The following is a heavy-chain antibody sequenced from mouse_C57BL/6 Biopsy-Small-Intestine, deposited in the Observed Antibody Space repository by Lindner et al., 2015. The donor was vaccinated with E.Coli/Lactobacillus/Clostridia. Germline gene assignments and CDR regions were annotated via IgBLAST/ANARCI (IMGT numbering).Heavy chain of an antibody. V-gene: IGHV1-9*01. J-gene: IGHJ4*01. CDR3: ARRLGYTMDY. Sequence: VQLQESGAELMKPGASVKLSCKATGYTFTGYWIEWVKQRPGHGLEWIGKILPGSVSTIYNGEFKGKATFTTDTSSNTAYMQLSSLTTEDSAIFYCARRLGYTMDYWGQGTSVTVSS. D-gene: IGHD4-1*01. CDR2: ILPGSVST. CDR1: GYTFTGYW.